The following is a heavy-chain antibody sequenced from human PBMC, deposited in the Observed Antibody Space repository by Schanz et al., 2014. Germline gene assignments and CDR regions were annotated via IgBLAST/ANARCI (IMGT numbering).Heavy chain of an antibody. CDR1: GFTFSSYG. Sequence: QVQLVESGGGVVQFGRSLRLSCVASGFTFSSYGMHWVRQAPGKGLEWVAVIWSDGSTKYYADSVKGRFTISRDNSKNSLFLQMNSLRVEDTAVYYCARDSRPNYDFLTAYYSIDYWGQGTLVTVSS. CDR2: IWSDGSTK. V-gene: IGHV3-33*01. CDR3: ARDSRPNYDFLTAYYSIDY. D-gene: IGHD3-9*01. J-gene: IGHJ4*02.